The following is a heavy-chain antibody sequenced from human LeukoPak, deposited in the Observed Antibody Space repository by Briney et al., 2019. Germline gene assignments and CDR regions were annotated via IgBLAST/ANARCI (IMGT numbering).Heavy chain of an antibody. J-gene: IGHJ4*02. V-gene: IGHV3-11*04. Sequence: GGSLRLSCAASGFTFSDNYMNWVRQAPGKGLEWVSYISSSSSTIYYADSVKGRFTISRDNAKNSLYLQMNSLRAEDTAVYYCARDHTSIGSGSNYWGQGTLVTVSS. CDR2: ISSSSSTI. CDR1: GFTFSDNY. D-gene: IGHD5-18*01. CDR3: ARDHTSIGSGSNY.